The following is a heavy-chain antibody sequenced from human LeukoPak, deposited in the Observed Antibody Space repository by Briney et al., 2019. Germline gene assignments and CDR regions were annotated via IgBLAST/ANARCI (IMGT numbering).Heavy chain of an antibody. V-gene: IGHV4-59*01. CDR3: ARGRGGYDLNFDY. CDR2: IYYSGST. Sequence: SETLSLTCTVSGGSISSYYWSWIRQPPGKGLEWIGYIYYSGSTNHNPSLKSRVTISVDTSKNQFSLKLSSVTAADTAVYYCARGRGGYDLNFDYWGQGTLVTVSS. J-gene: IGHJ4*02. CDR1: GGSISSYY. D-gene: IGHD5-12*01.